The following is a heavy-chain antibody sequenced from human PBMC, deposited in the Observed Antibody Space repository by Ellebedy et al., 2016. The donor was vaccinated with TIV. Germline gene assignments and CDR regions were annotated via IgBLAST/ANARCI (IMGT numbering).Heavy chain of an antibody. Sequence: SETLSLTXTVSGGSISSGGYYWSWIRQHPGKGLEWIGYIDYGGRSYYNPTLKSRVTISVDTSKNQFSLKLSSVTAADTAVYYCARVVVRGVIRGYYYYYYGMDVWGQGTTVTVSS. CDR3: ARVVVRGVIRGYYYYYYGMDV. CDR2: IDYGGRS. J-gene: IGHJ6*02. D-gene: IGHD3-10*01. V-gene: IGHV4-61*08. CDR1: GGSISSGGYY.